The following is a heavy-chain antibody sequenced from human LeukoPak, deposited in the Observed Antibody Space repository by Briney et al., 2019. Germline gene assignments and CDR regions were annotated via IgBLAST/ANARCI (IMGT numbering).Heavy chain of an antibody. CDR3: ARGKGGWPRSAFDY. D-gene: IGHD6-19*01. V-gene: IGHV3-33*01. J-gene: IGHJ4*02. CDR1: GFTFSSYG. Sequence: GRSLRLSCAASGFTFSSYGMHWVRQAPGKGLEWVAVIWDDGSNKYHADSVKGRFTISGDNSKNTLYLQMNSLRADDTGVYYCARGKGGWPRSAFDYWGQGTLVTVSS. CDR2: IWDDGSNK.